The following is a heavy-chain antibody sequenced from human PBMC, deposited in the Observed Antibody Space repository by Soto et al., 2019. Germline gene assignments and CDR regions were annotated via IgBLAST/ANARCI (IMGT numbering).Heavy chain of an antibody. CDR1: GYSFISYW. CDR3: ARGDYDILTGYYKNYYGMDV. V-gene: IGHV5-51*03. CDR2: IYPGDSDT. Sequence: EVQLVQSGAEVKKPGESLKISCKGSGYSFISYWIGWVRQMPGKGLEWMGIIYPGDSDTRYSPSFQGQVTISADKSISTAYLQWSSLKASDTAMYYCARGDYDILTGYYKNYYGMDVWGQGTTVTVS. D-gene: IGHD3-9*01. J-gene: IGHJ6*02.